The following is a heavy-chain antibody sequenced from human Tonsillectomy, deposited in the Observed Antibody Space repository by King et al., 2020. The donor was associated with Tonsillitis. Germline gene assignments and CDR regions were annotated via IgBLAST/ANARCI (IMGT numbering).Heavy chain of an antibody. CDR2: ISYDGNKK. CDR3: AKATDNVNYYYYGMDV. Sequence: VQLVESGGGVVQPGRSLRLSCAASGFTFSSYGIYWVRQAPGTGLEWVALISYDGNKKYYADSVKGRFTISRDNFKNTLYLQMNSLSGEDTAVYYCAKATDNVNYYYYGMDVLGQGTTVTVSS. J-gene: IGHJ6*02. CDR1: GFTFSSYG. V-gene: IGHV3-30*18. D-gene: IGHD1-1*01.